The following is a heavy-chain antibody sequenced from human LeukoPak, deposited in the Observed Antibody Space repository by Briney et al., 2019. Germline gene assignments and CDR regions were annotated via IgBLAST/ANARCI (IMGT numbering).Heavy chain of an antibody. Sequence: KPSETLSLTCAVYGGSFSGYYWSWIRQPPGKGLEWIGEINHSGSTNYNPSLKSRVTISVDTSKNQISLKLSSVTAADTAVYYCARDHRAVAAPDYYYYYGMDVWGQGTTVTVSS. D-gene: IGHD6-19*01. CDR1: GGSFSGYY. J-gene: IGHJ6*02. V-gene: IGHV4-34*01. CDR3: ARDHRAVAAPDYYYYYGMDV. CDR2: INHSGST.